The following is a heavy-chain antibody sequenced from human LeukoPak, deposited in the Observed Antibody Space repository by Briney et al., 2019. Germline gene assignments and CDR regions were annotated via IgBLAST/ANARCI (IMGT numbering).Heavy chain of an antibody. CDR1: GFTFNTYS. D-gene: IGHD2-21*02. Sequence: GGSLRLSCAASGFTFNTYSMNWVRQAPGKGLEWVSSISSSSSYIYYADSLKGRFTISRDNARKSLYLQMNSLRAEDTAVYYCASVDCGGDCYGAFDIWGQGTMVTVSS. V-gene: IGHV3-21*01. CDR2: ISSSSSYI. CDR3: ASVDCGGDCYGAFDI. J-gene: IGHJ3*02.